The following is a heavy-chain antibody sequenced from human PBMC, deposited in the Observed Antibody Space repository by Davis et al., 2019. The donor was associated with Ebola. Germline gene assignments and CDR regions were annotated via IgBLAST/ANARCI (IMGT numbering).Heavy chain of an antibody. CDR3: ARVVYDTSFDI. J-gene: IGHJ3*02. CDR1: GYTFTSYG. V-gene: IGHV1-46*01. Sequence: ASVKVSCKASGYTFTSYGISWVRQAHGQGIEWKGIINPSGGRTSYAQKFQGRVTMTRDTSTSTVYMELSSLRSEDTAVYYCARVVYDTSFDIWGQGTMVTVSS. D-gene: IGHD3-22*01. CDR2: INPSGGRT.